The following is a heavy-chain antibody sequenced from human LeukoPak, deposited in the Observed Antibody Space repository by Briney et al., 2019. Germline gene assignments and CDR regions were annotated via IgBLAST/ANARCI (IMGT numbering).Heavy chain of an antibody. J-gene: IGHJ6*03. D-gene: IGHD6-13*01. Sequence: GGSLRLSCAASGFTFGSYSMNWVRQAPGKGLEWVSSISSSSSYIYYADSVKGRFTISRDNAKNSLYLQMNSLRAEDTAVYYCARDPRVGGSSWYSYYYYYTDVWGKGTTVTVSS. CDR3: ARDPRVGGSSWYSYYYYYTDV. CDR1: GFTFGSYS. CDR2: ISSSSSYI. V-gene: IGHV3-21*01.